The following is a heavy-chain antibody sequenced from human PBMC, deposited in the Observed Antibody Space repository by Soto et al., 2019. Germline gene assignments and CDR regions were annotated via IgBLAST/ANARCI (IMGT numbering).Heavy chain of an antibody. Sequence: QIQLVQSGGEVRTPGASVKVSCKASGYTFSSYGITWVRQAPGQGLEWLGWLNPSSGETNYAQKFQGRVTVTTDTSTTTGYMELRNLTFDDTAVYYCARDWYPRFDPWGQGTLVTVSS. CDR2: LNPSSGET. CDR3: ARDWYPRFDP. CDR1: GYTFSSYG. D-gene: IGHD6-13*01. J-gene: IGHJ5*02. V-gene: IGHV1-18*01.